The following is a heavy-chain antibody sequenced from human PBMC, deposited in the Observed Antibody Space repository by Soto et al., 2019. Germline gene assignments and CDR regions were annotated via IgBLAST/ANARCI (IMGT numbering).Heavy chain of an antibody. Sequence: QVPLVQSGAEVKKPGASVKVSCQASGYTFTSYGISWVRQAPGQGLEWMGWISAYNGNTNYAQKVQGRVTLTTDTSTSTAYMELRSLRSDDTAVYSWARELDYYDSSGYYASVAYWCRGTLVTVSS. D-gene: IGHD3-22*01. CDR3: ARELDYYDSSGYYASVAY. J-gene: IGHJ4*02. V-gene: IGHV1-18*01. CDR2: ISAYNGNT. CDR1: GYTFTSYG.